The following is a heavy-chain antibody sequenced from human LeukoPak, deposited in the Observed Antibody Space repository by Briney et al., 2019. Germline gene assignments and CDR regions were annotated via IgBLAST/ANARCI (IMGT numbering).Heavy chain of an antibody. CDR1: GYTFTGYY. CDR3: ARLDCSNTSCYVGY. Sequence: GASVKVSCKASGYTFTGYYMHWVRQAPGQGLEWMGWINPNSGGTNYAQKFQGRVTMTRDTSISTAYMELSRLRSDDTAVYYCARLDCSNTSCYVGYWGQGTLVTVSS. CDR2: INPNSGGT. D-gene: IGHD2-2*01. V-gene: IGHV1-2*02. J-gene: IGHJ4*02.